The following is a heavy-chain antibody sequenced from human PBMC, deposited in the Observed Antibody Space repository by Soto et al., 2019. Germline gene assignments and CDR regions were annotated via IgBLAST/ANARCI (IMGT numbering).Heavy chain of an antibody. CDR2: IYWDDDK. D-gene: IGHD2-21*01. Sequence: QITLKESGPTLVKPTQTLTLTCTFSGFSLSTTGVGVGWIRQPPGKALEWLALIYWDDDKRYNPSLKSRLTITKDTTKNQVDITMTNMDPVDTATYYCVHSRCGGDCLQSYSSHSYYGLDVWGQGTTVTVSS. V-gene: IGHV2-5*02. CDR1: GFSLSTTGVG. CDR3: VHSRCGGDCLQSYSSHSYYGLDV. J-gene: IGHJ6*02.